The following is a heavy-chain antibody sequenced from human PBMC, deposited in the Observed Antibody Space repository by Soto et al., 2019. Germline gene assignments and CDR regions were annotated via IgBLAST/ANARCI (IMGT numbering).Heavy chain of an antibody. D-gene: IGHD4-17*01. Sequence: QVQLQESGPGLVKPSQTLSLTCTVSGGSISSGDNYSSGIRQPTGRGLEWIRYIHYSGSTYYNPSLKSRVTISVDTSKNQFSLKLSSVTAADTAVYYCARKGRYGGNSPFDYWGQGTLVTVSS. J-gene: IGHJ4*02. CDR3: ARKGRYGGNSPFDY. V-gene: IGHV4-30-4*01. CDR1: GGSISSGDNY. CDR2: IHYSGST.